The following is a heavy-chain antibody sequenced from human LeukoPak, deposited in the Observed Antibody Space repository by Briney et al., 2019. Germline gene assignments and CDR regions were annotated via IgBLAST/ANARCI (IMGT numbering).Heavy chain of an antibody. V-gene: IGHV1-46*04. CDR3: ARERTGNSVSSGHYEY. Sequence: ASLRVSCKAARYTLTRYYMHSVRETPGQEREWMGIINPRGGSASYTQKVPRKVTMTRDTATSTGYMALSSLRSKDTGVYYCARERTGNSVSSGHYEYWGQGTLVTVSS. CDR1: RYTLTRYY. CDR2: INPRGGSA. D-gene: IGHD3-22*01. J-gene: IGHJ4*02.